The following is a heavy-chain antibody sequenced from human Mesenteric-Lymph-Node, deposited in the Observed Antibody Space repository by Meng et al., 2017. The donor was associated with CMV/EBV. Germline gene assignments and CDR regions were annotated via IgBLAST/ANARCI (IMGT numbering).Heavy chain of an antibody. D-gene: IGHD3-16*01. J-gene: IGHJ5*02. CDR3: ARVRLPNNWFDP. CDR1: GYTFTGYY. Sequence: APVKASCKASGYTFTGYYMHWVRQAPGQGLEWMGWINPNSGGTNYAQKFQGRVTMTRDTSISTAYMELSRLRFDDTAVYYCARVRLPNNWFDPWGQGTLVTVSS. V-gene: IGHV1-2*02. CDR2: INPNSGGT.